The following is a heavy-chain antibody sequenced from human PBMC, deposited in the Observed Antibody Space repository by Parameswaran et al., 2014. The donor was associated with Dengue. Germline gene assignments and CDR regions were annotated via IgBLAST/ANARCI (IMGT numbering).Heavy chain of an antibody. D-gene: IGHD6-19*01. V-gene: IGHV4-4*02. CDR2: IYHSGST. CDR3: ARWSSGWLNWFDP. Sequence: VRQMPGKGLEWIGEIYHSGSTNYNPSLKSRVTISVDKSKNQFSLKLSSVTAADTAVYYCARWSSGWLNWFDPWGQGTLVTVSS. J-gene: IGHJ5*02.